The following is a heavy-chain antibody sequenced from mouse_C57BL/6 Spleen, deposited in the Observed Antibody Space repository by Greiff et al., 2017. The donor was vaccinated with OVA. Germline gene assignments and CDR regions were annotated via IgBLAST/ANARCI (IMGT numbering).Heavy chain of an antibody. Sequence: VQRVESGAELVRPGASVTLSCKASGYTFTDYEMHWVKQTPVHGLEWIGAIDPETGGTAYNQKFKGKAILTADKSSSTAYMELRSLTSEDSAVYYCTRKRYSNYDYAMDYWGQGTSVTVSS. D-gene: IGHD2-5*01. CDR1: GYTFTDYE. CDR2: IDPETGGT. CDR3: TRKRYSNYDYAMDY. V-gene: IGHV1-15*01. J-gene: IGHJ4*01.